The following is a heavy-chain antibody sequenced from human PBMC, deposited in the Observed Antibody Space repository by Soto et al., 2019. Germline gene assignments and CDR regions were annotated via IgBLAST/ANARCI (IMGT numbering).Heavy chain of an antibody. V-gene: IGHV3-7*01. Sequence: HPGGSLRLSCAVSGFTFSNDWMSWVRQAPGKGPEWVASIKRDGSEKYYVDSVKDRFSISRDNAKNSLYLQMNSLRAEDTALYYCARSSYWGQGTLVTVSS. J-gene: IGHJ4*02. CDR3: ARSSY. CDR2: IKRDGSEK. CDR1: GFTFSNDW.